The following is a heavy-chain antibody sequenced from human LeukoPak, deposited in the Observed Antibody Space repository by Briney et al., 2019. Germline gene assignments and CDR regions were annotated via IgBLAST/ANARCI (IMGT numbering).Heavy chain of an antibody. CDR3: ARSEPARLSAYYFDY. V-gene: IGHV4-59*01. J-gene: IGHJ4*02. D-gene: IGHD6-6*01. CDR2: IYYSGST. Sequence: SETLSLTCTVSGGSISSYYWSWIRQPPGKGLEWIGYIYYSGSTNYNPSLKSRVTISVDTSKNQFSLKLSSVTAADTAVYYCARSEPARLSAYYFDYWGRGTLVTVSS. CDR1: GGSISSYY.